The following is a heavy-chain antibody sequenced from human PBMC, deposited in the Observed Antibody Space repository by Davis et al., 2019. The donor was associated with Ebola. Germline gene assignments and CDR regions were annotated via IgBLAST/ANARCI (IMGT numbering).Heavy chain of an antibody. D-gene: IGHD1-14*01. CDR2: ISYDGSNK. CDR3: AKGPTGGFDY. V-gene: IGHV3-30*18. CDR1: GFTFSSYG. Sequence: PGGSLRLSCAASGFTFSSYGMHWVRQAPGKGLEWVAVISYDGSNKYYADSVKGRFTISRDNSKNTLYLQMNSLRAEDTAVYYCAKGPTGGFDYWGQGTLVTVSS. J-gene: IGHJ4*02.